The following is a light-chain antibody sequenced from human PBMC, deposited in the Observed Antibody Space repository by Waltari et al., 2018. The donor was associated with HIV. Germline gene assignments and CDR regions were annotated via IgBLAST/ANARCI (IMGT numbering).Light chain of an antibody. CDR3: QQSYSIPIT. V-gene: IGKV1-39*01. CDR2: AAS. Sequence: DIQMTRSPSSLSASVVDRITITCRARQSISTYLNWYLQKPGKAPKLLIYAASSLLSGVPSRFSGSGAGTDVTLTISSLQPEDFATYYCQQSYSIPITFGQGTRLEIK. J-gene: IGKJ5*01. CDR1: QSISTY.